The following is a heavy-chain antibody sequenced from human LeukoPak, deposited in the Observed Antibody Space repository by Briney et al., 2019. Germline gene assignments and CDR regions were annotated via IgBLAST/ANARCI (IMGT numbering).Heavy chain of an antibody. V-gene: IGHV1-2*02. CDR3: ARDDLVTIFGVVIIYYYYYYMDV. CDR2: INPNSGGT. D-gene: IGHD3-3*01. CDR1: GYTFTGYY. Sequence: ASVKVSCKASGYTFTGYYMHWVRQAPGQGLEWMGWINPNSGGTNYAQKFQGRVTMTRDTSISTAYMELSRLRSDDTAVYYCARDDLVTIFGVVIIYYYYYYMDVWGKGTTVTVFS. J-gene: IGHJ6*03.